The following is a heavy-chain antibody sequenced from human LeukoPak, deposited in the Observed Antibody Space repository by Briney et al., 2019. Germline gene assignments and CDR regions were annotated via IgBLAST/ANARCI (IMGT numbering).Heavy chain of an antibody. D-gene: IGHD6-13*01. CDR3: ARGGGSSWYYYYYMDV. Sequence: SETLSLTCAVYGGSFSGYYWSWIRQPPVKGLEWIGEINHSGSTNYNPSLKSRVTISVDTSKNQFSLKLSSVTAADTAVYYCARGGGSSWYYYYYMDVWGKGTTVTVSS. J-gene: IGHJ6*03. CDR2: INHSGST. CDR1: GGSFSGYY. V-gene: IGHV4-34*01.